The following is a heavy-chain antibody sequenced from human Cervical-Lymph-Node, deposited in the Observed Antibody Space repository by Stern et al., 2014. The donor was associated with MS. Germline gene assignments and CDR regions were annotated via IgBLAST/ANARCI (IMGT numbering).Heavy chain of an antibody. CDR3: ARNYGDYIWSQDNYYGMDV. CDR2: IIPILGIA. D-gene: IGHD4-17*01. Sequence: VQLVESGAEVKKPGSSVKVSCKASGGTFSSYAISWVRQAPGQGLEWMGRIIPILGIANYAQKFQGRVTITADKSTSTAYMELSSLRSEDTAVYYCARNYGDYIWSQDNYYGMDVWGQGTTVTVSS. J-gene: IGHJ6*02. CDR1: GGTFSSYA. V-gene: IGHV1-69*09.